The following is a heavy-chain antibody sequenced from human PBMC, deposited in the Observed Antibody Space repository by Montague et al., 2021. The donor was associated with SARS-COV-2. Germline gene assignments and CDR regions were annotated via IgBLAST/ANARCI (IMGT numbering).Heavy chain of an antibody. CDR3: AKDPHYDFWSGYYFDY. V-gene: IGHV3-23*03. CDR2: IYSGGSST. J-gene: IGHJ4*02. D-gene: IGHD3-3*01. CDR1: GFTFSNYA. Sequence: SLRLSFSASGFTFSNYAMSWVRQAPGKGLEWVSLIYSGGSSTYYADSVKGRFTISRDNSKNTLYLQMNSLRAEDTAVYYCAKDPHYDFWSGYYFDYWGQGTLVTVSS.